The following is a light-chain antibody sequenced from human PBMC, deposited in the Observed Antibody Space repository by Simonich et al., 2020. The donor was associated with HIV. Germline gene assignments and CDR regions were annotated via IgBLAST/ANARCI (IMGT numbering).Light chain of an antibody. CDR2: WAS. CDR3: QQYYDTPYT. Sequence: DIVMTQSPDSLAVSLGERAPISCKSSQSVLYSSNNKNYLAWYQQKPGQPPKLLIYWASTRESGVSDRFSGSGSGTDFTLTISSLQAEDVAVYYCQQYYDTPYTFGQGTKLEIK. J-gene: IGKJ2*01. V-gene: IGKV4-1*01. CDR1: QSVLYSSNNKNY.